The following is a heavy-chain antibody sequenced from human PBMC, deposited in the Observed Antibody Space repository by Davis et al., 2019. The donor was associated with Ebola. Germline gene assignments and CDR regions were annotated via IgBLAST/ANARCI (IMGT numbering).Heavy chain of an antibody. Sequence: SVKVSCKASGGTFSSYAISWVRQAPGQGLEWMGGIIPIFGTANYAQKFQGRVTITADKSTSTAYMELSSLRSEDTAVYYCARGKTEWLPHEIWFDPWGQGTLVTVSS. J-gene: IGHJ5*02. CDR2: IIPIFGTA. V-gene: IGHV1-69*06. D-gene: IGHD6-19*01. CDR3: ARGKTEWLPHEIWFDP. CDR1: GGTFSSYA.